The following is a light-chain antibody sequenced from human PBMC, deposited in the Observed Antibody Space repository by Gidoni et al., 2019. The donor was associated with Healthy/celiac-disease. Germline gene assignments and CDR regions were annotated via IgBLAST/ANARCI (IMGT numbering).Light chain of an antibody. CDR3: SSYTSSSTPVV. V-gene: IGLV2-14*01. Sequence: QSALTQPASGSGSPGQSITISCTGTSSDVGGYNYVSWYQQHPGKAPKLMIYDVSNRPSGVSNRFSGSKSGNTASLTISWLQVEDEADYYCSSYTSSSTPVVFGGGTKLTVL. CDR2: DVS. J-gene: IGLJ2*01. CDR1: SSDVGGYNY.